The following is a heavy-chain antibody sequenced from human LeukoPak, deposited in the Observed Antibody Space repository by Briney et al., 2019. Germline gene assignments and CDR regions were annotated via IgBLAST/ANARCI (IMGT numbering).Heavy chain of an antibody. Sequence: PGGSLRLSCAASGFTFDDYAMHWVRQAPGKGLEWVSGISWNSGSIGYADSVKGRFTISRDNAKNSLYLQMNSLRAEDTALYYCARDRAYSYGYSYYFENWGQGTLVTVSS. J-gene: IGHJ4*02. CDR1: GFTFDDYA. CDR2: ISWNSGSI. CDR3: ARDRAYSYGYSYYFEN. D-gene: IGHD5-18*01. V-gene: IGHV3-9*01.